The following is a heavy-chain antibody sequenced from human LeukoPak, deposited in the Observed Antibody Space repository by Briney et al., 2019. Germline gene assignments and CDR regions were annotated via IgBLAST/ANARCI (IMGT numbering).Heavy chain of an antibody. Sequence: ASVKVSCKASGYTFTSYAMNWVRQAPGQGLEWMGWINTNTGNPTYAQGFTGRFVFSLDTSVSTAYLQISSLKAEDTAVYYCARSIAARPRLDDAFDIWGQGTMVTVSS. V-gene: IGHV7-4-1*02. CDR3: ARSIAARPRLDDAFDI. CDR2: INTNTGNP. J-gene: IGHJ3*02. CDR1: GYTFTSYA. D-gene: IGHD6-6*01.